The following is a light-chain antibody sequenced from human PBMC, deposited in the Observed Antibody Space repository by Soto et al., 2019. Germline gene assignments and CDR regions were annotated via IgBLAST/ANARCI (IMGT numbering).Light chain of an antibody. CDR3: QQYGTSPLT. CDR2: GTS. Sequence: EIALTQSPGTLSLSPGDRATLSCRASQSVSSSYLAWYQQKPGLAPRLLIYGTSSRATGIPDRFSGSGSGTDFTLTIGRLEPEDFAVFYCQQYGTSPLTFGQGTRLEIK. V-gene: IGKV3-20*01. J-gene: IGKJ5*01. CDR1: QSVSSSY.